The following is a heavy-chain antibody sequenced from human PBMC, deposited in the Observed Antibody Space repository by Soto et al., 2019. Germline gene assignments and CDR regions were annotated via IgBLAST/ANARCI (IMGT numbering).Heavy chain of an antibody. Sequence: SVKVSCKTAGGTFSTYGINWVRQAPGQGLELIGGIVPGLGTTNYAQKFQGRVRIIADAPTRTAYLELRSLRYEDTAMYYCARSYASGSPNWFDPWGQGTEVTVSS. CDR1: GGTFSTYG. CDR2: IVPGLGTT. D-gene: IGHD3-10*01. CDR3: ARSYASGSPNWFDP. J-gene: IGHJ5*02. V-gene: IGHV1-69*13.